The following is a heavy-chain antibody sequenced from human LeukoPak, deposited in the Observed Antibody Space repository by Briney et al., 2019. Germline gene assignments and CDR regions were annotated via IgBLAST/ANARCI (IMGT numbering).Heavy chain of an antibody. J-gene: IGHJ4*02. CDR3: ARDVSYSSSWYVSY. D-gene: IGHD6-13*01. Sequence: GGSLRLSCAASGFTFSSYGMHWVRQAPGKGLEWVAVIWYDGSNKHYADSVKGRFTISRDNSKNTLYLQMNSLRAEDTAVYYCARDVSYSSSWYVSYWGQGTLVTVSS. V-gene: IGHV3-33*01. CDR2: IWYDGSNK. CDR1: GFTFSSYG.